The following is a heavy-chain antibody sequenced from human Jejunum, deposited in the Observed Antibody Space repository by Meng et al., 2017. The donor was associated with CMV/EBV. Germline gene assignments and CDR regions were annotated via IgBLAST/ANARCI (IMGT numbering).Heavy chain of an antibody. CDR3: ARLGTVVVVAVY. J-gene: IGHJ4*02. CDR2: IYSGGST. Sequence: EVQLVESGGGLVQPGGSLQLSWAASGFTVSSNYMSWVRQAPGKGLDWVSIIYSGGSTYYADSVKGRFTISRDNSKNTLYLQMNSLRAEDTAVYYCARLGTVVVVAVYWGQGTLVTVSS. D-gene: IGHD2-15*01. V-gene: IGHV3-66*01. CDR1: GFTVSSNY.